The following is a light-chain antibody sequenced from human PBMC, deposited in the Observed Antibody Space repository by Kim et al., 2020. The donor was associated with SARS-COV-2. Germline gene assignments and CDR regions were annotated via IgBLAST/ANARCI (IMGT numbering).Light chain of an antibody. Sequence: EIVLTQSPGPLSLSPGERTTLSCRASQAVSSNYLAWYQQRPGQAPRLVIYDASTRATGVPDRFSGSGSGTDFTLTINRLEPEDCAVYYCQQYGGSSGTFGQGTKVDIK. CDR2: DAS. J-gene: IGKJ1*01. V-gene: IGKV3-20*01. CDR3: QQYGGSSGT. CDR1: QAVSSNY.